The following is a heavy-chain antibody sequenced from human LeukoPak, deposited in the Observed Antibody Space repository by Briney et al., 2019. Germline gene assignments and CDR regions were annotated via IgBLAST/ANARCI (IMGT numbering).Heavy chain of an antibody. J-gene: IGHJ2*01. CDR3: ASSGYDFWSGYSSNWYFDL. CDR1: GGFISSYY. Sequence: KPSETLSLTCTVSGGFISSYYWSWIRQPPGKGLEWIGYIYYSGSTNYNPSLKSRVTISVDTSKNQFSLKLSSVTAADTAVYYCASSGYDFWSGYSSNWYFDLWGRGTLVTVSS. CDR2: IYYSGST. D-gene: IGHD3-3*01. V-gene: IGHV4-59*01.